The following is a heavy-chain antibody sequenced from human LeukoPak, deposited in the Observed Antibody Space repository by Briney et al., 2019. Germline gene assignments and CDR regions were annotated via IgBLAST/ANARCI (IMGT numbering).Heavy chain of an antibody. CDR3: TKVRGYCSGGSCYSSIDY. CDR2: IRFDGSSK. J-gene: IGHJ4*02. D-gene: IGHD2-15*01. Sequence: GGSLRLSCAASGFTFSAYDMHWVRQAPGKGLEWVAFIRFDGSSKYYADSVRGRFTISRDTSGNTLFLQMNTLGPEDTAVYYCTKVRGYCSGGSCYSSIDYWGQGTLVTVSS. V-gene: IGHV3-30*02. CDR1: GFTFSAYD.